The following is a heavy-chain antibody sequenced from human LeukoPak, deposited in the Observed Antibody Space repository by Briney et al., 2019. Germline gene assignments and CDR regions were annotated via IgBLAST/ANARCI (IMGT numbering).Heavy chain of an antibody. J-gene: IGHJ4*02. CDR3: AKDVFELYDIYDH. CDR2: ISYDGSNK. D-gene: IGHD3-9*01. CDR1: GFTFSSYA. Sequence: PGGSLRLSCAASGFTFSSYAMHWVRQAPGKGLEWVAFISYDGSNKYYADSVKGRFTISRDNSKNTLYLQMNSLRAEDTAIYYCAKDVFELYDIYDHWGQGTLVTVSS. V-gene: IGHV3-30-3*01.